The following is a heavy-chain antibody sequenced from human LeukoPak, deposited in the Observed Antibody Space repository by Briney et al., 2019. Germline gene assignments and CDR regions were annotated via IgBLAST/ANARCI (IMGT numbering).Heavy chain of an antibody. Sequence: SGGSLRLSCAASGFAFSSYGMHWVRQAPGKGLEWVAFIRYDGSNKYYADSVKGRFTISRDNSKNTLYLQMNSLRAEDTAVYYCAKEESSGWIYYYYYYMDVWGKGTTVTISS. V-gene: IGHV3-30*02. CDR1: GFAFSSYG. CDR2: IRYDGSNK. CDR3: AKEESSGWIYYYYYYMDV. J-gene: IGHJ6*03. D-gene: IGHD6-19*01.